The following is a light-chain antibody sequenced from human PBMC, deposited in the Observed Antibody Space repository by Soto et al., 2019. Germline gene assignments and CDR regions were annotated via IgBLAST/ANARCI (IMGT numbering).Light chain of an antibody. J-gene: IGKJ3*01. CDR2: DAS. Sequence: EIVLTQSPATLSLSPGKRATLSCRASQSVSSYLAWYQQKPGQAPRLLIYDASNRATGIPARFSGSGSGTEFTLTISSLQSEDFAVYYCQQYNNWPVTFGPATKVDIK. V-gene: IGKV3-11*01. CDR1: QSVSSY. CDR3: QQYNNWPVT.